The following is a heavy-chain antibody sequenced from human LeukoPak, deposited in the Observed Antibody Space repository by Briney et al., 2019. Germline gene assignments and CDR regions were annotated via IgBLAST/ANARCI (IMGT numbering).Heavy chain of an antibody. Sequence: GGSLRLSCAASGFTFRVYAMTWVRQAPGKGLEWVSAISGSGGSTYYADSVKGRFTISRDNSKNTLYLQMNSLRAEDTAVYYCAKVPAYCGGDCSYYFDYWGQGTLVTVSS. CDR1: GFTFRVYA. J-gene: IGHJ4*02. D-gene: IGHD2-21*02. V-gene: IGHV3-23*01. CDR3: AKVPAYCGGDCSYYFDY. CDR2: ISGSGGST.